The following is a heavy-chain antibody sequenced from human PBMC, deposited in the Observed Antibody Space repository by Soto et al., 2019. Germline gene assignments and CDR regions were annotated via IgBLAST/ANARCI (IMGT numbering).Heavy chain of an antibody. CDR1: GFTYSSHG. V-gene: IGHV3-23*01. CDR2: LSRGGGST. D-gene: IGHD5-12*01. J-gene: IGHJ3*02. Sequence: EAQLLESGGELIQPGGSLRLSCAASGFTYSSHGMSWVRQAPGKGLEWIAGLSRGGGSTYYADSVKGRFTIYRDNSKNTLDLIMNSLRVEDTALYYCARDGQYRTDGFDIWGQGTMVTVSS. CDR3: ARDGQYRTDGFDI.